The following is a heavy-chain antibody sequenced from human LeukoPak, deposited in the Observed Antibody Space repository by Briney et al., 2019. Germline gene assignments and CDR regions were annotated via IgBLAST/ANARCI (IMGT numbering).Heavy chain of an antibody. CDR3: AKDPERWLQLRLGFSD. V-gene: IGHV3-23*01. D-gene: IGHD5-24*01. Sequence: GGSLRLSCAASGFTFSSYEMNWVRQAPGKGLEWVSGISGSGGNTYYADSVKGRFTISRDNSKNTLYLQMNSLRADDTAVYYCAKDPERWLQLRLGFSDWGQGTLVTVSS. CDR2: ISGSGGNT. J-gene: IGHJ4*02. CDR1: GFTFSSYE.